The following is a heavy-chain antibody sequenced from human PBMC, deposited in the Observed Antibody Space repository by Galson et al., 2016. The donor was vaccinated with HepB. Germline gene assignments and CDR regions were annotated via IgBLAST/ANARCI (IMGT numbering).Heavy chain of an antibody. J-gene: IGHJ6*02. Sequence: SLRLSCAASGFTFSSYEMNWVRQAPGKGLEWLAYISSSGSSKFYSESVKGRFTISRDNADNSLSLEMHSLRGDDTAVYFCARVSGSHYLYTMDVWGQGTTVTVSS. V-gene: IGHV3-48*03. D-gene: IGHD1-26*01. CDR1: GFTFSSYE. CDR3: ARVSGSHYLYTMDV. CDR2: ISSSGSSK.